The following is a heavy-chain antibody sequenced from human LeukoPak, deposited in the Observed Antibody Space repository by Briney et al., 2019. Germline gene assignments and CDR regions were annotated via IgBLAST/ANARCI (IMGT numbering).Heavy chain of an antibody. Sequence: GGSLRLSCAASGFTVSSNYMSWVRQAPGKGLEWVSVIYSGGSPYYADSVKGRFTISRDNSKNTLYLQMNSLRAEDTAVYYCARGLGRFLEWYFDYWGQGTLVTVSS. D-gene: IGHD3-3*01. J-gene: IGHJ4*02. CDR2: IYSGGSP. CDR3: ARGLGRFLEWYFDY. CDR1: GFTVSSNY. V-gene: IGHV3-53*01.